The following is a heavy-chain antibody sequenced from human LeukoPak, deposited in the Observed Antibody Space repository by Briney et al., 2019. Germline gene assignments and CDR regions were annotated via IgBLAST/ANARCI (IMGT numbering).Heavy chain of an antibody. V-gene: IGHV3-23*01. CDR2: ISGSGRNT. CDR3: ASWAGVGTSSWYFGPFDY. CDR1: GFTFSSHA. D-gene: IGHD6-13*01. Sequence: PGGSLRLSCEASGFTFSSHAMNWVRQAPGKGLECVSLISGSGRNTYYADSVKGRFTISRDNSKNTLSLQINSLRAEDTAVYFCASWAGVGTSSWYFGPFDYWGQGILVTVSS. J-gene: IGHJ4*02.